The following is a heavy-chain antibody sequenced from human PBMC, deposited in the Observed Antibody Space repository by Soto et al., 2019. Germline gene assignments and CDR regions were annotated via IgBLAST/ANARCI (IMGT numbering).Heavy chain of an antibody. V-gene: IGHV1-18*01. CDR3: ERKGGPPDAYGMDV. CDR2: ISAYNGNT. CDR1: GYTFTSYG. J-gene: IGHJ6*02. D-gene: IGHD3-16*01. Sequence: EASVKVSCKASGYTFTSYGISWVRQAPGQGLEWIGWISAYNGNTNYAQKLQGRVTMTTDTSTSKAYIELRRLKSDDTAVYYFERKGGPPDAYGMDVWGQGTTVTVSS.